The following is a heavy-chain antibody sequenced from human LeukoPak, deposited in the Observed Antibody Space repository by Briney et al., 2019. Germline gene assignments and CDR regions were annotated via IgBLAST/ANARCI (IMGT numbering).Heavy chain of an antibody. J-gene: IGHJ4*02. Sequence: ASVKVSCKASGYTFTSYYMHWVRQAPGQGLEWMGIINPSGGSTSYAQKLQGRVTMTTDTSTSTAYMELRSLRSDDTAVYYCARAPDRSGYYYVLWGQGTLVTVSS. CDR1: GYTFTSYY. CDR2: INPSGGST. CDR3: ARAPDRSGYYYVL. D-gene: IGHD3-22*01. V-gene: IGHV1-46*01.